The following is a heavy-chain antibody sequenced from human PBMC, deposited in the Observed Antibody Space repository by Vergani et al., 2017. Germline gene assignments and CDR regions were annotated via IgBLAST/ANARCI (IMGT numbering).Heavy chain of an antibody. V-gene: IGHV3-23*01. J-gene: IGHJ6*03. CDR3: AKYPAGIDYYYMDV. D-gene: IGHD6-13*01. CDR1: GFTFSSYA. Sequence: EVQLLESGGGLGQPGGSLRLSCAASGFTFSSYAMSWVRQAPGKGLEWVSAISGSGGSTYYADSVKGRFTISRDNSKNTLYLQMNSLRAEDTAVYYCAKYPAGIDYYYMDVWGKGTTVTVSS. CDR2: ISGSGGST.